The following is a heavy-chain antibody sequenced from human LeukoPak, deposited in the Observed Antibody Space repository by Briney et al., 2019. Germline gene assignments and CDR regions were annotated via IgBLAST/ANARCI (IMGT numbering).Heavy chain of an antibody. Sequence: SQTLFLTCTVSGGSISSGSYYWSWIRQPAAKGVEWIGRIYTSGSTNYNPSLKSRVTMSVDTSKNQFSLNLSSVTAADTAVYYCASHYDFWSGYAHWYFDLWGRGTLVTVSS. CDR2: IYTSGST. J-gene: IGHJ2*01. V-gene: IGHV4-61*02. D-gene: IGHD3-3*01. CDR3: ASHYDFWSGYAHWYFDL. CDR1: GGSISSGSYY.